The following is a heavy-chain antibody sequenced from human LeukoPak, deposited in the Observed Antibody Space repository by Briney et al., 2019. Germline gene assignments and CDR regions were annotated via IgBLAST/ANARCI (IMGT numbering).Heavy chain of an antibody. CDR1: GGSISTYY. CDR3: ARDSRSYYASSGYYGTFDY. CDR2: IYYSGST. D-gene: IGHD3-22*01. J-gene: IGHJ4*02. Sequence: SETLSLTCTVSGGSISTYYWSWIRQPPGKGLEWIGYIYYSGSTNYNPSLKSRVTISVDTSKNQFSLKLSSVTAAGTAVYYCARDSRSYYASSGYYGTFDYWGQGTLVTVSS. V-gene: IGHV4-59*01.